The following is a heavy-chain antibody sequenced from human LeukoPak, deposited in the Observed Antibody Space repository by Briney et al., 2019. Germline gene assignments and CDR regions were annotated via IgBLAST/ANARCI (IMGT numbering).Heavy chain of an antibody. Sequence: GASVKVSCKASGYTFTGYHMHWVRQAPGQGLEWMGWINPNSGDTNYAQKFQGRVTLTRDTTISTAYMELSRLRSDDTAVFYCATLMAHLDYWGQGTLVTVSS. V-gene: IGHV1-2*02. CDR2: INPNSGDT. CDR1: GYTFTGYH. J-gene: IGHJ4*02. CDR3: ATLMAHLDY. D-gene: IGHD2-8*01.